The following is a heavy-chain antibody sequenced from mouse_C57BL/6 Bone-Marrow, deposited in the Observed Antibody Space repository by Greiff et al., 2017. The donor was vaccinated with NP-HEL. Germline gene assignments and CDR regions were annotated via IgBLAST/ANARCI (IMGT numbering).Heavy chain of an antibody. Sequence: EVQLQESGPGLVKPSQSLSLTCSVTGYSITSGYYWNWIRQFPGNKLEWMGYISYDGSNNYNPSLKNRISITRDTSKNQFFLKLNSVTTEDTATYYCARERRTILFDYWGQGTTLTVSS. CDR1: GYSITSGYY. V-gene: IGHV3-6*01. CDR3: ARERRTILFDY. D-gene: IGHD1-1*02. J-gene: IGHJ2*01. CDR2: ISYDGSN.